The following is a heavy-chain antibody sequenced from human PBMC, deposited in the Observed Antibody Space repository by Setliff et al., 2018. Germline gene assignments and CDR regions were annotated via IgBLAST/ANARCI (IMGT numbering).Heavy chain of an antibody. V-gene: IGHV4-39*01. CDR3: ARLSGYYFDY. J-gene: IGHJ4*02. CDR2: IYYSGST. Sequence: SETLSLTCTVSGASISSSRDYWGWIRQPPGKGLEWIGGIYYSGSTYYNPSLKSRVTISVDTSKNQFSLKLSSVTAADTAVFYCARLSGYYFDYWGQGTLVTVSS. CDR1: GASISSSRDY. D-gene: IGHD3-22*01.